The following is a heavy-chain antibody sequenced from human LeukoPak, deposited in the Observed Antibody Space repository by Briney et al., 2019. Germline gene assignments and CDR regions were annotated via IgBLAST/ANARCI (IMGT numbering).Heavy chain of an antibody. CDR2: IYYSGST. Sequence: PSETLSLTCTVSEGSICSSSYYWGWIRQPPGKGLEWIGSIYYSGSTPYNPSLESRVTISAVTSKNQFSMKLSSVTAADAAVYYCVRGDLRELLRGYYFDYWGQGTLVTVSS. CDR3: VRGDLRELLRGYYFDY. V-gene: IGHV4-39*07. CDR1: EGSICSSSYY. J-gene: IGHJ4*02. D-gene: IGHD1-26*01.